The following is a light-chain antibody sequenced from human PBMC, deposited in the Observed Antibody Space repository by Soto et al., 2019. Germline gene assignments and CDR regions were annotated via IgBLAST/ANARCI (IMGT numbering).Light chain of an antibody. CDR2: GAS. V-gene: IGKV3-20*01. Sequence: DILMTQSPSTLSVSPWETATLSCRASQSVSSNLAWYQQKPGRAPRLLIYGASSRATGIPDRFSGSGSGTDFTLTISRLEPEDFAVYYCQQYGSSPPITFGQGTKVEIK. CDR3: QQYGSSPPIT. CDR1: QSVSSN. J-gene: IGKJ5*01.